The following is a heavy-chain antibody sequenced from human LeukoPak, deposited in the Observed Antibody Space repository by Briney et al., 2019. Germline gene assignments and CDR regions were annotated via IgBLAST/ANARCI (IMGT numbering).Heavy chain of an antibody. V-gene: IGHV3-21*06. CDR2: ITGSGPYI. J-gene: IGHJ4*02. CDR1: GFTFSTFA. Sequence: GGSLRLSCAASGFTFSTFAMHWVRLSPGKGLEWVSSITGSGPYILYADSVKRRFTISRDNTKNLLHLEMNSLRAEDTAVYYCARDSKRWEEVDYWGQGTLVTVSS. CDR3: ARDSKRWEEVDY. D-gene: IGHD1-26*01.